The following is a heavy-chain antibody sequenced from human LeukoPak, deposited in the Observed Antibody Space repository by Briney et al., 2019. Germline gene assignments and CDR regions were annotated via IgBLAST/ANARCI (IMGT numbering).Heavy chain of an antibody. V-gene: IGHV3-30*02. CDR1: EFTFSKYG. CDR2: IRHDGSNK. D-gene: IGHD5-18*01. CDR3: ARERVSAYSYVGVWDY. Sequence: GSLRLSCAASEFTFSKYGMHWVRQAPGKGLEWVAFIRHDGSNKFYGDSVKGRFTISRDNAKNSLYLQMNSLRAEDTAAYYCARERVSAYSYVGVWDYWGQGTLVTVTS. J-gene: IGHJ4*02.